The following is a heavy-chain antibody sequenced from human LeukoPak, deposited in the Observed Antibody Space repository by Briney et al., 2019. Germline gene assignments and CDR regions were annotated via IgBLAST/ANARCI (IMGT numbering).Heavy chain of an antibody. D-gene: IGHD6-19*01. J-gene: IGHJ4*02. CDR3: VRDLPSSGWPY. CDR1: GFTFSTYS. Sequence: QTGGSLRLSCAASGFTFSTYSMNWVRQAPGKGLEWVSYISSGSNTIYYADSVKGRFSISRDNAKNSLFLQMNNLRDEDTAVYYCVRDLPSSGWPYWGRGTLVTVSS. CDR2: ISSGSNTI. V-gene: IGHV3-48*02.